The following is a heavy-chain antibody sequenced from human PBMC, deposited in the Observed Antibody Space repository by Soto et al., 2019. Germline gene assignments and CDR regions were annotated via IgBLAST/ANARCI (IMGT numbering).Heavy chain of an antibody. J-gene: IGHJ4*02. CDR3: EKGSAGVAARPFDY. Sequence: AGGSLRLSCAASGFTFSSYAMSWARQAPGKGLEWVSAISGSGGSTYYADSVKGRFTISRDNSKNTLYLQMNSLRAEDTAVYYCEKGSAGVAARPFDYWGQGTQVTVSS. D-gene: IGHD6-6*01. CDR1: GFTFSSYA. CDR2: ISGSGGST. V-gene: IGHV3-23*01.